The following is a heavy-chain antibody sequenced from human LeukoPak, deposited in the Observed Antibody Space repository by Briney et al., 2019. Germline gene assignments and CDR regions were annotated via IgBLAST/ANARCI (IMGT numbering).Heavy chain of an antibody. CDR2: ISHSGST. J-gene: IGHJ6*03. D-gene: IGHD2-2*02. CDR3: ARGRGCSSTSCYTDYYYYMDV. V-gene: IGHV4-34*01. CDR1: GGSFSGYY. Sequence: KPSETLSLTCAVYGGSFSGYYWSWIRQPPGKGLEWIWEISHSGSTNYNPYLKRRVTIPVATSKNQFSLRLNSVTAADTAVYYCARGRGCSSTSCYTDYYYYMDVWGKGTTVTVSS.